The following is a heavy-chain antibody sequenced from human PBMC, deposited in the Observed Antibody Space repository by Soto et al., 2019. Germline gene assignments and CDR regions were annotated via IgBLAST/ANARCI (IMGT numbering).Heavy chain of an antibody. V-gene: IGHV4-61*01. CDR3: ARVRDRLGWFDP. D-gene: IGHD3-9*01. Sequence: SETLSLTCTVSGGSVSSGFYYWSWIRQPPGKGLEWIGYIYYSGSTNYNPSLKSRVSISVDTSKNQFSLKLSSVTAADTAVYYCARVRDRLGWFDPWGQGTLVTVSS. CDR2: IYYSGST. J-gene: IGHJ5*02. CDR1: GGSVSSGFYY.